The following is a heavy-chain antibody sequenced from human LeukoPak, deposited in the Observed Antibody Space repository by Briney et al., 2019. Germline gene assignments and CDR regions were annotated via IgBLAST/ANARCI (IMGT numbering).Heavy chain of an antibody. J-gene: IGHJ4*02. Sequence: ASVKVSCKASGGTFSSYAISWVRQAPGHGLEWMGGIIPIFGTANYAQKFQGRVTITADKSTSTAYMELSSLRSEDTAVYYCAREYDILTGYYMSYFDYWGQGTLVTVSS. CDR2: IIPIFGTA. V-gene: IGHV1-69*06. D-gene: IGHD3-9*01. CDR1: GGTFSSYA. CDR3: AREYDILTGYYMSYFDY.